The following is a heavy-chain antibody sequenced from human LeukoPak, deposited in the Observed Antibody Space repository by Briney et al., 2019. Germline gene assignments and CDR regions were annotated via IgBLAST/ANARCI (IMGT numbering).Heavy chain of an antibody. J-gene: IGHJ4*02. CDR1: GDSLSSYY. V-gene: IGHV4-59*08. CDR2: IYYSGST. CDR3: ARGRWFGESSAL. D-gene: IGHD3-10*01. Sequence: SGTLSLTCTVSGDSLSSYYWSWVRQPPGKGLEWMGYIYYSGSTNYNASLTSRGIISVDKSKNQFSLRLSSVTAADTAVYYCARGRWFGESSALWGQGSLVTVSS.